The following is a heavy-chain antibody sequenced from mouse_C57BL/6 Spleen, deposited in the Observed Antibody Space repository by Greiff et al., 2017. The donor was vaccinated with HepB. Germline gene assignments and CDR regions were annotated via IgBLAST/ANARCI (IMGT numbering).Heavy chain of an antibody. CDR1: GFTFSSYA. V-gene: IGHV5-4*01. J-gene: IGHJ3*01. Sequence: EVQRVESGGGLVKPGGSLKLSCAASGFTFSSYAMSWVRQTPEKRLEWVATISDGGSYTYYPDNVKGRFTISRDNAKNNLYLQMSHLKSEDTAMYYWASLDYDGGAWFAYWGQGTLVTVSA. D-gene: IGHD2-4*01. CDR3: ASLDYDGGAWFAY. CDR2: ISDGGSYT.